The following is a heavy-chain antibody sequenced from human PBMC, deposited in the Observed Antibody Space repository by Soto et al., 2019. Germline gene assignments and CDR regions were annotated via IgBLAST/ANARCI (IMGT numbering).Heavy chain of an antibody. Sequence: QVQLVQSGAEVKKPGSSVKVSCKASGGTFSSYTISSVRQAPGQGLEWMGRIIPILGIANYAQKFQGRVTITAGKSTSTAYMELSSLRSEDTAVYYCARDREDGYNWGGGQGTLVTVSS. CDR2: IIPILGIA. D-gene: IGHD5-12*01. CDR3: ARDREDGYNWG. V-gene: IGHV1-69*08. J-gene: IGHJ4*02. CDR1: GGTFSSYT.